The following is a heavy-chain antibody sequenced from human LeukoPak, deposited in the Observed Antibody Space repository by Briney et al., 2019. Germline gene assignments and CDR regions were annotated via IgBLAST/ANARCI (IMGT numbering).Heavy chain of an antibody. D-gene: IGHD5-24*01. V-gene: IGHV4-59*01. Sequence: SETLSLTCTVSGGSISDYYWNWMRQPPGKGLEWIGYIYYSGRTNYNPSLKSRVTISVDTSKNQFSLKLSSVTAADTAVYYCARYREMATIWWYFDLWGRGTLVTVSS. CDR2: IYYSGRT. CDR1: GGSISDYY. CDR3: ARYREMATIWWYFDL. J-gene: IGHJ2*01.